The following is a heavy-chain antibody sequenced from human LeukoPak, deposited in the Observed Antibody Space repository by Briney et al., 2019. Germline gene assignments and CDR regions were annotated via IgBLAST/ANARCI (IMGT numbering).Heavy chain of an antibody. V-gene: IGHV4-59*08. Sequence: PSETLSLTCTVSGCSIRSDYLSWIRQPPGKGLEWIGYIYYSGSTNYNPSLKSRVTISVDPSTNHFSLKLSSVTAADPAVYYCARGSDYGDYEIDNWGQGTLVTVSS. CDR1: GCSIRSDY. CDR3: ARGSDYGDYEIDN. J-gene: IGHJ4*02. D-gene: IGHD4-17*01. CDR2: IYYSGST.